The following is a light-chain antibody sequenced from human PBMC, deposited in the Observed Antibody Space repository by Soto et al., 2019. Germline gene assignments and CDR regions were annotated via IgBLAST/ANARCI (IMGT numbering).Light chain of an antibody. CDR3: GTWDSSLSAGYV. Sequence: SLLPQPPSVSASPGQKVTISCSGSSSNIGNNYVSWYQQLPGTAPKLLIYENNKRPSGIPDRFSGSKSGTSATLGITGLQTGDEADYYCGTWDSSLSAGYVFGTGTKVTVL. CDR2: ENN. J-gene: IGLJ1*01. V-gene: IGLV1-51*02. CDR1: SSNIGNNY.